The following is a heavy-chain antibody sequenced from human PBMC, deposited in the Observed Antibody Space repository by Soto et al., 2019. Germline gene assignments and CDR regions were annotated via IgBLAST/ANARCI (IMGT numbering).Heavy chain of an antibody. J-gene: IGHJ4*02. CDR1: GGSFSGYY. D-gene: IGHD2-15*01. CDR2: INHSGST. CDR3: ARRYCSDSYCSYFDY. Sequence: PSETLSLTCAVYGGSFSGYYWGWIRQPPGKGLEWIGEINHSGSTSYNPSLNSRVTTSVDTSKNQFSLRLSSVTAADTAIYYCARRYCSDSYCSYFDYWGRGTLVTVSS. V-gene: IGHV4-34*01.